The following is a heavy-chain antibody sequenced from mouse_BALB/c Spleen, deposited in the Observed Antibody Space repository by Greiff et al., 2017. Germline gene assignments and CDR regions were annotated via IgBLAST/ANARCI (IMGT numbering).Heavy chain of an antibody. CDR3: ARNWGTGAPAWFAY. Sequence: VQLQQSGPGLVQPSQSLSITCTVSGFSLTSYGVHWVRQSPGKGLEWLGVIWSGGSTDYNAAFISRLSISKDNSKSQVFFKMNSLQANDTAIYYCARNWGTGAPAWFAYWGQGTLVTVSA. CDR1: GFSLTSYG. CDR2: IWSGGST. J-gene: IGHJ3*01. D-gene: IGHD4-1*01. V-gene: IGHV2-2*02.